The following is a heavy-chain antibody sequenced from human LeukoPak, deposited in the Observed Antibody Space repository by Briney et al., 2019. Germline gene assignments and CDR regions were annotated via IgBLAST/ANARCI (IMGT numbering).Heavy chain of an antibody. CDR3: AREMATITPLFDP. D-gene: IGHD5-24*01. J-gene: IGHJ5*02. CDR2: IYHSGST. Sequence: PSETLSLTXAVSGYSISSGYYWGWIRQPPGKGLEWIGSIYHSGSTYYNPSLKSRVTISVDTSKNQFSLKLSSVTAADTAVYYCAREMATITPLFDPWGQGTLVTVSS. CDR1: GYSISSGYY. V-gene: IGHV4-38-2*02.